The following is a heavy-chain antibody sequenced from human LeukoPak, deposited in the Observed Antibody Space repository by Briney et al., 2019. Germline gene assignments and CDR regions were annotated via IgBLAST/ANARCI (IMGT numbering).Heavy chain of an antibody. J-gene: IGHJ6*04. Sequence: PGGSLRLSCAASGFTFSSYWMSWVRQAPGKGLEWVANIKQDGSEKYYVDSVKGRFTISRDNAKNSLYLQMNSPRAEDTAVYYCAREGGPRGYYGMDVWGKGTTVTVSS. D-gene: IGHD1-26*01. CDR2: IKQDGSEK. V-gene: IGHV3-7*03. CDR3: AREGGPRGYYGMDV. CDR1: GFTFSSYW.